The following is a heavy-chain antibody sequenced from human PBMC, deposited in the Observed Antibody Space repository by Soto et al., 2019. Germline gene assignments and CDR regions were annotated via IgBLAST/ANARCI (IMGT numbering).Heavy chain of an antibody. CDR2: INAYNGNT. J-gene: IGHJ4*02. Sequence: QVQLVQSGAEVKKPGASVKVSCKASGYTFTNYGISWVRQAPGQGLEWMGWINAYNGNTKSAQKLHGRVTLTTDTSTSTAYVELRRLRSDDPAVDYSARDGAAGLNDCWGQGTLVTVAS. D-gene: IGHD6-13*01. CDR1: GYTFTNYG. CDR3: ARDGAAGLNDC. V-gene: IGHV1-18*01.